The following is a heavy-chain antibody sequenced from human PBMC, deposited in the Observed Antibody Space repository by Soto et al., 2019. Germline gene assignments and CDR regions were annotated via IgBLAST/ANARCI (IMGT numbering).Heavy chain of an antibody. Sequence: SETLSLTCAVYGGSFSGYYWSWIRQPPGKGLEWIGEINHSGSTNYNPSLKSRVTISVDTSKNQFSLKLSSVTAADTAVYYCARLSAPYYYYYYMDVWGKGTTVTVSS. V-gene: IGHV4-34*01. CDR1: GGSFSGYY. CDR2: INHSGST. J-gene: IGHJ6*03. CDR3: ARLSAPYYYYYYMDV.